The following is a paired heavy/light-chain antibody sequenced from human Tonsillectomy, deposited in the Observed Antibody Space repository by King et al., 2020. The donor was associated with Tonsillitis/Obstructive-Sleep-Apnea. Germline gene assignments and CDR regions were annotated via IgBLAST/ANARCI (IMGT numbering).Heavy chain of an antibody. J-gene: IGHJ4*02. Sequence: QVQLVESGGGVVQPGRSLRLSCAASGFTFSSYAMHWVRQAPGKGLEWVAVISYDGSNKYYADSVKGRFTISRDNSKNTLYLQMNSLRAEDTAVYYCARGPYYYDSSGYYGGGHFDYWGQGTLVTVSS. CDR2: ISYDGSNK. CDR3: ARGPYYYDSSGYYGGGHFDY. V-gene: IGHV3-30*04. CDR1: GFTFSSYA. D-gene: IGHD3-22*01.
Light chain of an antibody. J-gene: IGKJ1*01. V-gene: IGKV4-1*01. Sequence: DIVMTQSPDSLAVSLGERATINCKSSQSVLYSSNNKNYLAWYQQKPGQPPKLLIYWASTRESGVPDRFSGSGSGTDFTLTISSLQAEDVAVYYCQQYYSTPLAFGQGTKVEIK. CDR1: QSVLYSSNNKNY. CDR2: WAS. CDR3: QQYYSTPLA.